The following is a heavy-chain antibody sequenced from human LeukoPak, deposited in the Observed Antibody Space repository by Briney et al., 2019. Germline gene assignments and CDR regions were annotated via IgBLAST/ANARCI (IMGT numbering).Heavy chain of an antibody. CDR3: AREGGYYDSSGYKFLDY. D-gene: IGHD3-22*01. CDR1: GYTFTNYY. V-gene: IGHV1-46*01. CDR2: INPSSGST. Sequence: GASVKVSCKPSGYTFTNYYMNWVRQAPGQGLEWMGIINPSSGSTTYAQKFQGRVTMTRDTSTSTVYMELSSLRSEDTALYYCAREGGYYDSSGYKFLDYWGQGTLVTVSS. J-gene: IGHJ4*02.